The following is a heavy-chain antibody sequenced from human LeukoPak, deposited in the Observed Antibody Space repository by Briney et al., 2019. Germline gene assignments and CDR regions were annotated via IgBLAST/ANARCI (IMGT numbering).Heavy chain of an antibody. CDR2: IYYSGST. V-gene: IGHV4-59*11. CDR1: GGSISSHY. Sequence: PSETLSLTCTVSGGSISSHYWSWIRRPPGKGLEWIGYIYYSGSTNYNPSLKSRVTISVDTSKNQFSLKLSSVTAADTAVYYCARGIRWFDPWGQGTLVTVSS. J-gene: IGHJ5*02. CDR3: ARGIRWFDP.